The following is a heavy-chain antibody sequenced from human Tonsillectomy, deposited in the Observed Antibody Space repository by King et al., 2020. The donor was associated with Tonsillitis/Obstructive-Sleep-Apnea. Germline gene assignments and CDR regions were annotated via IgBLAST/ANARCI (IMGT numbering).Heavy chain of an antibody. CDR1: GYSFTTYW. V-gene: IGHV5-51*03. CDR3: ARLFCGERYVRYFDS. CDR2: IYPGDSDT. J-gene: IGHJ4*01. Sequence: QLVQSGAEVKKPGESLRISCRASGYSFTTYWIGWVRQKPGRGPEYMGIIYPGDSDTRFSPSFQGQVTMSADKSISTAYLHWSSLKASDTAMYFCARLFCGERYVRYFDSWGQGILVTVSS. D-gene: IGHD4-17*01.